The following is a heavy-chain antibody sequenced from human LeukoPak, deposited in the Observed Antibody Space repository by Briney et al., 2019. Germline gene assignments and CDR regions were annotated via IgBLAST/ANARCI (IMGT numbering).Heavy chain of an antibody. CDR1: GFTFSSYS. V-gene: IGHV3-21*01. CDR3: ATNQGYSSHIDY. D-gene: IGHD6-13*01. Sequence: GGSLRLSCAASGFTFSSYSMNWVRQAPGKGLEWVSSISSSSSYIYYADSVKGRFTISRDNAKNSLYLQMNGLRAEDTAVYYCATNQGYSSHIDYWGQGTLVTVSS. CDR2: ISSSSSYI. J-gene: IGHJ4*02.